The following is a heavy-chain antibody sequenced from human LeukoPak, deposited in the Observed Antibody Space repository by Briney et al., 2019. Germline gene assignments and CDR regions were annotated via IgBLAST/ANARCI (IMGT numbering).Heavy chain of an antibody. J-gene: IGHJ2*01. CDR2: IHYSGSA. CDR1: GDSISSGDYY. D-gene: IGHD5-12*01. V-gene: IGHV4-31*03. Sequence: SETLSLTCTVSGDSISSGDYYWTWMRQHQGKGPEWIGYIHYSGSAYYNPSLRSRVTISVDTSQNQFSLKVSSVTAADTAVYYCARAILTASGYVWHFDLWGRGTLVTVSS. CDR3: ARAILTASGYVWHFDL.